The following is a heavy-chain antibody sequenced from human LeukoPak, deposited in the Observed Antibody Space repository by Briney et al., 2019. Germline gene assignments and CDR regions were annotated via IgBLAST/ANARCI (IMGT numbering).Heavy chain of an antibody. J-gene: IGHJ4*02. Sequence: SSETLSLTCAVYGGSFSGYYWSWIRQPPGKGLEWIGEINHSGSTNYNPSLKSRVTISVDTSKNQFSLKLSSVTAADTAVYYCARGRARLHIVVVTAIPYFDYWGQGTLVTVSS. D-gene: IGHD2-21*02. CDR2: INHSGST. CDR3: ARGRARLHIVVVTAIPYFDY. CDR1: GGSFSGYY. V-gene: IGHV4-34*01.